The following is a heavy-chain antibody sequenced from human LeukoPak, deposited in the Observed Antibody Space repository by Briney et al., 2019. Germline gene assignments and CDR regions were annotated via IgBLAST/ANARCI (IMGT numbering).Heavy chain of an antibody. V-gene: IGHV1-8*01. CDR1: GYTFTSYD. D-gene: IGHD4-11*01. Sequence: GASVKVSCKASGYTFTSYDINWVRQATGQGLEWMGWMNPNSGNTGHAQKFQGRVTMTRNTSISTAYMELSSLRSEDTAVYYCARGDTVTTSDDYRGQGTLVTVSS. CDR2: MNPNSGNT. J-gene: IGHJ4*02. CDR3: ARGDTVTTSDDY.